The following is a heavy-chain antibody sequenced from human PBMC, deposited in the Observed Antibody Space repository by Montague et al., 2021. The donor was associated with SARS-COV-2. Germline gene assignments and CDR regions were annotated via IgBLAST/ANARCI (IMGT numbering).Heavy chain of an antibody. V-gene: IGHV4-59*01. J-gene: IGHJ4*02. D-gene: IGHD2-15*01. CDR3: ARRSLGYCSGGSCYSGYDY. CDR1: GGSISSYY. CDR2: IYYSGST. Sequence: SETLSLTCTVSGGSISSYYWSWIRQPPGKGLEWIGYIYYSGSTNYNPSLKSRVTISVDTSKNQFSLKLSSVTAADTTVYYCARRSLGYCSGGSCYSGYDYWGQGTLVTVSS.